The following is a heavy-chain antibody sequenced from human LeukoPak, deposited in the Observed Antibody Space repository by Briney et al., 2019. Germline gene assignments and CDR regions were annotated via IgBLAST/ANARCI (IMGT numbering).Heavy chain of an antibody. J-gene: IGHJ5*02. Sequence: SETLSLACTVSGGSISSYYWSWIRQPPGKGLEWIGYIYYSGSTNYNPSLKSRVTISVDTSKNQFSLKLSSVTAADAAVYYCARRTGIAVAGRFDPWGQGTLVTVSS. D-gene: IGHD6-19*01. CDR2: IYYSGST. CDR1: GGSISSYY. V-gene: IGHV4-59*08. CDR3: ARRTGIAVAGRFDP.